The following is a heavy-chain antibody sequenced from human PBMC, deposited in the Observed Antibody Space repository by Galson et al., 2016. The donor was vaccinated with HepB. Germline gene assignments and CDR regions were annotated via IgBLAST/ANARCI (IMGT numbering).Heavy chain of an antibody. J-gene: IGHJ6*02. CDR2: ISYDGSNK. D-gene: IGHD6-13*01. CDR1: GFTFSSYA. CDR3: ARSIAAVYGMDV. Sequence: SLRLSCAASGFTFSSYAMHWVRQAPGKGLEWVAVISYDGSNKYYADSVKGRFTISRDNAANTVFLQMNSLRAADTAVYYCARSIAAVYGMDVWGQGTTVTVSS. V-gene: IGHV3-30*14.